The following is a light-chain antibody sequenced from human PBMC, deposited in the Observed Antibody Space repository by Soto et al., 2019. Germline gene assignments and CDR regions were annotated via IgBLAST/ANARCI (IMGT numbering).Light chain of an antibody. V-gene: IGLV1-44*01. CDR2: TNN. CDR3: AAWDDSMNGRV. J-gene: IGLJ1*01. Sequence: QSVLTQPPSASGTPGQRVTISCSGSSSNIGSSNVNWYQQLPGTAPKPLIYTNNQRPSGVPDRFSGSKPGPSASLAISGLQSEDEADYYCAAWDDSMNGRVFGTGTKGTVL. CDR1: SSNIGSSN.